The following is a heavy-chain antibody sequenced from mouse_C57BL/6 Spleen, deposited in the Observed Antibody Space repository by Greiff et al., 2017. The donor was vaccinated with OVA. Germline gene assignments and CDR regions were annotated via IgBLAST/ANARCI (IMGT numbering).Heavy chain of an antibody. D-gene: IGHD1-1*01. CDR3: AKRHYGSSGYFDV. V-gene: IGHV2-9*01. CDR2: IWGGGST. J-gene: IGHJ1*03. Sequence: VQGVESGPGLVAPSQSLSITCTVSGFSLTSYGVAWVRPPPGKGLEWLGVIWGGGSTNYNSALMSRLSISKDNSKSQVFLKMNSRQTDDTAMYYCAKRHYGSSGYFDVWGTGTTVTVSS. CDR1: GFSLTSYG.